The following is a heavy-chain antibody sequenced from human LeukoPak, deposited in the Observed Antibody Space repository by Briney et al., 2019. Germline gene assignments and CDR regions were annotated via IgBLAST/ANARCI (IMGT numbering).Heavy chain of an antibody. J-gene: IGHJ4*02. CDR1: GGSIYNHY. D-gene: IGHD6-6*01. V-gene: IGHV4-59*08. CDR3: ARLSVAAEYYFDY. Sequence: SETLSLTCSVSGGSIYNHYWSWIRQPPGKGLEWIGYMYYSGITNYNPSLQGRVTISVDTYKNHFSLKLRSVTASDTAVYYCARLSVAAEYYFDYWGQGTLVTVSS. CDR2: MYYSGIT.